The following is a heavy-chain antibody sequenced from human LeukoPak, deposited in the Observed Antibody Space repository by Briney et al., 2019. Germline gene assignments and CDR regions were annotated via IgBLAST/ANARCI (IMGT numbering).Heavy chain of an antibody. CDR2: IKWDGGRT. D-gene: IGHD2-2*01. J-gene: IGHJ4*02. V-gene: IGHV3-20*04. Sequence: GGSLRLSCAASGFTFDDHGMSWVRQAPGKGLEWVSGIKWDGGRTGYADSVKGRFTISRDNAKNTLYLQMNSLRAEDTAVYYCAHGSMYQLDYWGQGTLVTVSS. CDR3: AHGSMYQLDY. CDR1: GFTFDDHG.